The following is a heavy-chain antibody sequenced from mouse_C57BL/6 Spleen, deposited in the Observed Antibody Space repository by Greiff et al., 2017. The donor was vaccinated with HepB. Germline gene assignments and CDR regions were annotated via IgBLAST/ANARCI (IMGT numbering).Heavy chain of an antibody. CDR1: GFTFSSYG. D-gene: IGHD1-1*01. V-gene: IGHV5-6*01. CDR2: ISSGGSYT. J-gene: IGHJ1*03. Sequence: EVKVVESGGDLVKPGGSLKLSCAASGFTFSSYGMSWVRQTPDKRLEWVATISSGGSYTYYPDSVKGRFTISRDNAKNTLYLQMSSLKSEDTAMYYCARVYYGSSHWYFDVWGTGTTVTVSS. CDR3: ARVYYGSSHWYFDV.